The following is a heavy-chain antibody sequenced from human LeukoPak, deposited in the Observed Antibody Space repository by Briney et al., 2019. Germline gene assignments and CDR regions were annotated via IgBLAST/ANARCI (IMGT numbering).Heavy chain of an antibody. D-gene: IGHD3-16*01. J-gene: IGHJ4*02. Sequence: PSETLSLTCTVSGGSISSYYWSWIRQPPGKGLEWIGYIYYSGSTNYIPSLKSRVTISVDTSKNQFSLKLSSVTAADTAVYYCARFRRGTYYFDYWGQGTLVTVSS. V-gene: IGHV4-59*01. CDR1: GGSISSYY. CDR3: ARFRRGTYYFDY. CDR2: IYYSGST.